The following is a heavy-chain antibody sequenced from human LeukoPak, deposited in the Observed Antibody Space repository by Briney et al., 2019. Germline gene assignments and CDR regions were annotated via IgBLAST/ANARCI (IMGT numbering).Heavy chain of an antibody. CDR3: ARGGIGNGYSYGPYRYFDL. CDR2: IRNNGST. Sequence: PSVTVSLTCAVYGGSFSGYYWSWIRQPPGKGLEWIGEIRNNGSTNYNPSLKSRVTISVDTSKNQFSLKLSSVTAADTAVYYCARGGIGNGYSYGPYRYFDLWGRGTLVTVSS. V-gene: IGHV4-34*01. D-gene: IGHD5-18*01. CDR1: GGSFSGYY. J-gene: IGHJ2*01.